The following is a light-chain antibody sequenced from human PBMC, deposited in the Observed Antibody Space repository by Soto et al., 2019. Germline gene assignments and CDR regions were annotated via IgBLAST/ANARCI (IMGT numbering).Light chain of an antibody. CDR3: SSYTSSSTPYV. Sequence: QSVLTQPASVSGSHGQSITISCTGTSGDVGGYNYVSWYQQHPGKAPKLMIYDVSNRPSGVSNRFSGSKSGNTASLTISGLQAEDEADYYCSSYTSSSTPYVFGTGTKVTVL. CDR1: SGDVGGYNY. J-gene: IGLJ1*01. V-gene: IGLV2-14*01. CDR2: DVS.